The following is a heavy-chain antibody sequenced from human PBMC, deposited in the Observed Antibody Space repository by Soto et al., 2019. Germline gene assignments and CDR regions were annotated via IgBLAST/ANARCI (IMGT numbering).Heavy chain of an antibody. CDR1: GYTFTSYD. Sequence: QVPLVQSGAEVKKPGASVKVSCKASGYTFTSYDINWVRQATGQGLEWMGWMNPNSGNTGYAQKFQGRVTMTRNTSISTAYMELSSLRSEDTAVYYCAREHGDYDSIWFDPWGQGTLVTVSS. CDR3: AREHGDYDSIWFDP. J-gene: IGHJ5*02. D-gene: IGHD4-17*01. V-gene: IGHV1-8*01. CDR2: MNPNSGNT.